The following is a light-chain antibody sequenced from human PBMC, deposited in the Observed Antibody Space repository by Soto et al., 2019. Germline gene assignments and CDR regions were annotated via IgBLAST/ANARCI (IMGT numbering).Light chain of an antibody. CDR2: GAT. CDR1: QSVSIL. V-gene: IGKV3-15*01. J-gene: IGKJ1*01. CDR3: QQYDSSRT. Sequence: EIVMTQSPATLSVSPGERATLSCRASQSVSILLAWYQQKPGQAPRLLIHGATTRAPGLPDRFRGRGSGPAFTLTISRLEPEDFAVYYCQQYDSSRTFGQGTKVDIK.